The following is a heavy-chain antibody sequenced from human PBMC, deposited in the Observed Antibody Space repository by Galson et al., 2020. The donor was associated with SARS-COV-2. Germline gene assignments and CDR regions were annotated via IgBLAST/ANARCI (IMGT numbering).Heavy chain of an antibody. CDR3: VSAPRNYDILTGYYYYYGMDV. V-gene: IGHV1-69*13. D-gene: IGHD3-9*01. CDR2: IIPIFGTA. Sequence: SVKVSCKASGGTFSSYAISWVRQAPGQGLEWMGGIIPIFGTANYAQKFQGRVTITADESTSTAYMELSSLRSEDTAVYYCVSAPRNYDILTGYYYYYGMDVWGQGTTVTVSS. J-gene: IGHJ6*02. CDR1: GGTFSSYA.